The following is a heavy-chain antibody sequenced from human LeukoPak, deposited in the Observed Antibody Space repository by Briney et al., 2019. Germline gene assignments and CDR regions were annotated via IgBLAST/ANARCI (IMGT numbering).Heavy chain of an antibody. J-gene: IGHJ4*02. CDR1: GFTFNVYG. Sequence: GGSLRLSCAASGFTFNVYGIHWVRQAPGKGLEWVAVISYDGSNTYYADSVKGRFTISRDNSKNMLYLQMNSLRAEDTAVYYCAKPYYYGSRSYMDYWGQGTLVTVSS. CDR3: AKPYYYGSRSYMDY. V-gene: IGHV3-30*18. D-gene: IGHD3-10*01. CDR2: ISYDGSNT.